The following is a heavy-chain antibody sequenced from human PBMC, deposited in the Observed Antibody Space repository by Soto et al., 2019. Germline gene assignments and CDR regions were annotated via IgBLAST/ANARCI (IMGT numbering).Heavy chain of an antibody. CDR3: ARVVRPITLILVGPDAFDV. Sequence: PSETLSLTCKVSGGSIRSYYWSWIRQPPGKGLEYIGFIYYSGSTNYNPSLKSRVTMSVDASNNQFSLKVSSVTAADTAVYYCARVVRPITLILVGPDAFDVWGQGTRVTVSS. CDR2: IYYSGST. CDR1: GGSIRSYY. D-gene: IGHD3-22*01. J-gene: IGHJ3*01. V-gene: IGHV4-59*01.